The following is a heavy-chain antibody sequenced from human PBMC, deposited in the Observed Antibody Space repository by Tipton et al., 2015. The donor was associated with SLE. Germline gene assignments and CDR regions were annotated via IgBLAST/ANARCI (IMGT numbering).Heavy chain of an antibody. Sequence: SLRLSCAASGFTFTDHYMSWVRQATGKGLEWVSAIGTAGDTYYPGSVKGRFTISRENAKHSLYLQMTNLRAGDTAVYYCARGGSDAFDFWGQGTRVTVSS. V-gene: IGHV3-13*01. J-gene: IGHJ3*01. D-gene: IGHD3-16*01. CDR3: ARGGSDAFDF. CDR2: IGTAGDT. CDR1: GFTFTDHY.